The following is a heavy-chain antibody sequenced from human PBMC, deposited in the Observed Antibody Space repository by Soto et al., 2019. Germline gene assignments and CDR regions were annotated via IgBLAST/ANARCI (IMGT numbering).Heavy chain of an antibody. Sequence: SETLSLTCTVSGGSISSGGYYWSWIRQHPGKGLEWIGYIYYSGSTYYSPSLQSRLTISLDTSKNQFSLKLGSVTAADTAMYFCARDRGVYGVRLGWFEPWGQGTLVTVSS. CDR3: ARDRGVYGVRLGWFEP. V-gene: IGHV4-31*03. J-gene: IGHJ5*02. CDR2: IYYSGST. CDR1: GGSISSGGYY. D-gene: IGHD3-16*01.